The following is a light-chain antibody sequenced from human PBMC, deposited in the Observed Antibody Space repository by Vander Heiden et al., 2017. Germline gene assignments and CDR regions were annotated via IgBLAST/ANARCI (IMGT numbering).Light chain of an antibody. CDR1: QSISSW. CDR3: QQYNSWYT. J-gene: IGKJ2*01. V-gene: IGKV1-5*03. CDR2: KAA. Sequence: DIQMTQSPSTRSASVGDRVTITCRASQSISSWLAWYQQKPGKAAKLLMYKAASLESRVASRFSGSGSGTEFTLTISSLQPDDFATYYCQQYNSWYTFGQGTKLEIK.